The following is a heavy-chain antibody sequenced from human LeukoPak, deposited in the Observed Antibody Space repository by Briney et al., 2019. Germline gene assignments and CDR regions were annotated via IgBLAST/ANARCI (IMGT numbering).Heavy chain of an antibody. J-gene: IGHJ4*02. V-gene: IGHV3-7*03. CDR2: IKKDGTEK. CDR3: EAYGSV. Sequence: GGSLRLSCAASGFTFSRYGMHWVRQAPGRGLEWVANIKKDGTEKNYVDSVRGRFTISRDNAQNSLYLQMNNLRAEDTAIYYCEAYGSVWGQGTLVIVSS. D-gene: IGHD3-10*01. CDR1: GFTFSRYG.